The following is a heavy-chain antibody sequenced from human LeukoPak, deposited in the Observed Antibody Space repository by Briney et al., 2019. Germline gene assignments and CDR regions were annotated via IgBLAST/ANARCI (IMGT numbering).Heavy chain of an antibody. CDR3: ARDSFGRYYDSSGYPLDY. J-gene: IGHJ4*02. D-gene: IGHD3-22*01. Sequence: PGGSLRLSCAASGFTFSSYSMNWVRQAPGKGLEWVSSISSSSSYIYYADSVKGRFTISRDNAKNSLYLQMNSLRAEDTAVYYCARDSFGRYYDSSGYPLDYWGQGTLVTVSS. CDR1: GFTFSSYS. V-gene: IGHV3-21*01. CDR2: ISSSSSYI.